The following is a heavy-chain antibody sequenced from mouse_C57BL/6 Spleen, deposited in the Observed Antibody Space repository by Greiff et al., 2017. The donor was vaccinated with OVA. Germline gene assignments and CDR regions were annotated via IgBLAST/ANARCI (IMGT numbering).Heavy chain of an antibody. CDR3: ARGGYGNRFFDY. CDR2: INPSTGGT. CDR1: GYSFTGYY. Sequence: EVKLEESGPELVKPGASVKISCKASGYSFTGYYMNWVKQSPEKSLEWIGEINPSTGGTTYNQKFKAKATLTVDKSSSTAYMQLKSLTSEDSAVYYCARGGYGNRFFDYWGQGTTLTVSS. V-gene: IGHV1-42*01. D-gene: IGHD2-1*01. J-gene: IGHJ2*01.